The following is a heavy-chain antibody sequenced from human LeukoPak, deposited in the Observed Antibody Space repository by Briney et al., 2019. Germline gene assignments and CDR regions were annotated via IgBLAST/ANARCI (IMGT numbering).Heavy chain of an antibody. Sequence: GGSLRLSCAASGFTLNSYNMNWVRQAPGKGLEWVSSISPSSSYKYYADSVKGRFTISRDNAKNSLYLQMNSLRAEDTAIYYCARDVGIAAAGDYWGQGTLVTVSS. D-gene: IGHD6-13*01. V-gene: IGHV3-21*01. CDR3: ARDVGIAAAGDY. CDR1: GFTLNSYN. CDR2: ISPSSSYK. J-gene: IGHJ4*02.